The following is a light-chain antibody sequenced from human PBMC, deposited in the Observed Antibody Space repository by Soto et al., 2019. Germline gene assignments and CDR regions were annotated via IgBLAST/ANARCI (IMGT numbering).Light chain of an antibody. J-gene: IGKJ1*01. V-gene: IGKV4-1*01. CDR2: WAS. CDR1: QSVLYSSNNKNY. CDR3: QQYYSTLRT. Sequence: DIVMTQSPDSLAVSLGERATINCKSSQSVLYSSNNKNYVAWYQQKPGQPPKLLIYWASTRESGVPDRFSGSGSGTDFTITVSSLQAEDVAVYYCQQYYSTLRTFGQGTKVEIK.